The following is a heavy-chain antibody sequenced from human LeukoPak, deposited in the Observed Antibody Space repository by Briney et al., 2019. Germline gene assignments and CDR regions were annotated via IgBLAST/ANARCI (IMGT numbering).Heavy chain of an antibody. D-gene: IGHD6-13*01. J-gene: IGHJ4*02. V-gene: IGHV4-59*12. Sequence: SETLSLTCTVSGGSISSYYWSWIRQPPGKGLEWIGYIYYSGSTNYSPSLKSRVTMSVDTSKNQFSLKLSSVTAADTAVYYCAREGHIAAAGTFDYWGQGTLVTVSS. CDR1: GGSISSYY. CDR3: AREGHIAAAGTFDY. CDR2: IYYSGST.